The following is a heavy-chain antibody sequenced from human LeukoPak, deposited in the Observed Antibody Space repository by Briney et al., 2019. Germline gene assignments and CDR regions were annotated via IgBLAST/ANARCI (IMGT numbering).Heavy chain of an antibody. CDR1: GGSISSYY. J-gene: IGHJ3*02. D-gene: IGHD2-15*01. Sequence: SETLSLTGSVSGGSISSYYWSWIRQPPGKGLEWIGYIYYSGSTNYNPSLKSRVTISVDTSKNQFSLKLSSVTAADTAVYYCARGLRYCSGGSCYDREDAFDIWGQGTMVTVSS. CDR3: ARGLRYCSGGSCYDREDAFDI. V-gene: IGHV4-59*01. CDR2: IYYSGST.